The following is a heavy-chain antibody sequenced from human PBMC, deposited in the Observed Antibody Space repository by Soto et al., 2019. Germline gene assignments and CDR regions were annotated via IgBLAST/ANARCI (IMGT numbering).Heavy chain of an antibody. J-gene: IGHJ6*02. Sequence: PSETLSLTCTVSGGSISSYYWSWIRQPPGKGLEWIGYIYYSGSTNYNPSLKSRVTISVDTSKNQFSLKLSSVTAADTAVYYCARVWSRQQLIPYYYYYYGMDVWGQGTTVTVSS. CDR2: IYYSGST. D-gene: IGHD6-13*01. CDR1: GGSISSYY. CDR3: ARVWSRQQLIPYYYYYYGMDV. V-gene: IGHV4-59*01.